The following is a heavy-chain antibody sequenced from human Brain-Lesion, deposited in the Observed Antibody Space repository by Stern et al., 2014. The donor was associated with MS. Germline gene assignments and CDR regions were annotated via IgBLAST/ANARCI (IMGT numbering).Heavy chain of an antibody. Sequence: VQLEESGPGLVKPSETLSLTCSISGGSVSSNRYYWGWIRQPPGKGLEWIGIIYYSGATFYTPPLKIRVSIPLDTSKSQSPLSLSSVTAADTAVYYCGRAGLDDTFDVWGQGTMVTVSS. J-gene: IGHJ3*01. CDR2: IYYSGAT. D-gene: IGHD3/OR15-3a*01. V-gene: IGHV4-39*01. CDR3: GRAGLDDTFDV. CDR1: GGSVSSNRYY.